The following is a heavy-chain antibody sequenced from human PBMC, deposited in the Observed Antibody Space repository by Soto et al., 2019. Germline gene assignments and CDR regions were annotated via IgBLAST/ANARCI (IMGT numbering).Heavy chain of an antibody. CDR1: SVSNAW. Sequence: SVSNAWMTWVRQAPGKGLEWVGRIKSKTDGGTTDYAAPVKGRFTISRDDSKNTLYLQMNSLKTEDTAVYYCTTYYSYGNFDYWGQGTLVTVSS. CDR2: IKSKTDGGTT. D-gene: IGHD5-18*01. J-gene: IGHJ4*02. V-gene: IGHV3-15*07. CDR3: TTYYSYGNFDY.